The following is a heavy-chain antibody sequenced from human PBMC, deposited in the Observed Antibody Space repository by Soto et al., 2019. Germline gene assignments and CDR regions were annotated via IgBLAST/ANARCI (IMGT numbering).Heavy chain of an antibody. CDR3: AADCSGGSCYRGFDI. Sequence: GSLRLSCAASGFTFSSYSMNWVRQAPGKGLEWVSSISSSSSYIYYADSVKGRFTISRDNAKNSLYLQMNSLRAEDTAVYYCAADCSGGSCYRGFDIWGQGTMVTVSS. CDR1: GFTFSSYS. D-gene: IGHD2-15*01. V-gene: IGHV3-21*01. CDR2: ISSSSSYI. J-gene: IGHJ3*02.